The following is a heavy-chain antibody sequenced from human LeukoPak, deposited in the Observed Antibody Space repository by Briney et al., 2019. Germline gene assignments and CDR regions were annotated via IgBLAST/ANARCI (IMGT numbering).Heavy chain of an antibody. Sequence: GGSLRLSCAASGFTFSSYAMHWVRQAPGKGLEWVAVISYDGSNKYYADSVKGRSTISRDNSKNTLYLQMNSLRAEDTAVYYCARSPYRYCSGGSCYGIDYWGQGTLVTVSS. J-gene: IGHJ4*02. D-gene: IGHD2-15*01. CDR3: ARSPYRYCSGGSCYGIDY. V-gene: IGHV3-30-3*01. CDR2: ISYDGSNK. CDR1: GFTFSSYA.